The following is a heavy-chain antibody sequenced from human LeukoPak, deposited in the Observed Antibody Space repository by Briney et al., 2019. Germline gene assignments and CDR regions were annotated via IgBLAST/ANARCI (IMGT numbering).Heavy chain of an antibody. J-gene: IGHJ4*02. CDR3: ARDRDSSGYPQSYFDY. D-gene: IGHD3-22*01. CDR2: ISSSSSYI. V-gene: IGHV3-21*01. Sequence: GGSLRLSCAASGFTFSSYSMNWVRQAPGKGLEWVSSISSSSSYIYYADSVKGRFTISRDNAKNSLYLQMNSLRAEDTAVYYCARDRDSSGYPQSYFDYWGQGTLVTVSS. CDR1: GFTFSSYS.